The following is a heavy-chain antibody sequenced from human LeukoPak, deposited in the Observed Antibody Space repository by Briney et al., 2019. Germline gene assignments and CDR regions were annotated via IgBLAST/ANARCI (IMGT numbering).Heavy chain of an antibody. J-gene: IGHJ4*02. V-gene: IGHV3-20*04. CDR1: GFTFDDYG. CDR2: INWNGGST. Sequence: GRSLRLSCAASGFTFDDYGMSWVRQAPGKGLEWVSGINWNGGSTGYADSVKGRFTISRDNAKNSLYLQMNSLRAEDTALYYCARSADSSGWERGSDYWGQGTLVTVSS. D-gene: IGHD6-19*01. CDR3: ARSADSSGWERGSDY.